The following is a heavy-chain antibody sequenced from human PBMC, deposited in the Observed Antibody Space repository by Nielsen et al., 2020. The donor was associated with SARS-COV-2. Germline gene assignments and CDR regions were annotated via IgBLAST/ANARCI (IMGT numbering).Heavy chain of an antibody. CDR2: IIPIFGTA. CDR1: GGTLNSHT. Sequence: SVKASCKASGGTLNSHTISWVRQAPGQGLEWMGGIIPIFGTANYAQKFQGRVTITADESTSTAYMELSSLRSEDTAVYYCARDPWGLVGATDWGQGTLVTVSS. D-gene: IGHD1-26*01. CDR3: ARDPWGLVGATD. V-gene: IGHV1-69*13. J-gene: IGHJ4*02.